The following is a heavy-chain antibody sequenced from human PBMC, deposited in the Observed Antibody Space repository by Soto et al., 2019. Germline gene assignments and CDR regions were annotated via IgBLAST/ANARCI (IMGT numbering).Heavy chain of an antibody. Sequence: GGSLRLSCAASGFTFDNYAMGWVRQAPGKGLERVSAIIGSGSDTYYLDSVKGRFTISRDNSKNTLYLQMNSLRAEDTAICYCAKLGSSTWSPHYYFDYWGQGTLVTVSS. V-gene: IGHV3-23*01. D-gene: IGHD2-2*01. J-gene: IGHJ4*02. CDR2: IIGSGSDT. CDR3: AKLGSSTWSPHYYFDY. CDR1: GFTFDNYA.